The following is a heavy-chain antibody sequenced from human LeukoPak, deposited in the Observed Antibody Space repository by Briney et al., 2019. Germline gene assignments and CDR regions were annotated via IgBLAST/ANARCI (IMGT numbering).Heavy chain of an antibody. D-gene: IGHD3-3*01. CDR2: IYTSGST. J-gene: IGHJ4*02. V-gene: IGHV4-4*07. CDR3: AREAPYYDFWSGYYVSFDY. CDR1: GGSISSYY. Sequence: SETLSLTCTVSGGSISSYYWSWIRQPAGKGLEWIGRIYTSGSTNYNPSLKSRGTMSVDTSKNQFSLKLSSVTAADTAVYYCAREAPYYDFWSGYYVSFDYWGQGTLVTVSS.